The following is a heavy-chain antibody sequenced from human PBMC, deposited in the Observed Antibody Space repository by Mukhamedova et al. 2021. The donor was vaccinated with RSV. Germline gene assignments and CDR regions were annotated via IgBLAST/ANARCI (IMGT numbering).Heavy chain of an antibody. CDR3: AGQARGSGF. Sequence: RQPPGKGLEWIGSTFYRGDTYRNPLLRSRVSISVDPSKNQFSLKLSAVTASDTAVYFCAGQARGSGFCGQGMLVTVSS. J-gene: IGHJ4*02. V-gene: IGHV4-39*01. D-gene: IGHD3-10*01. CDR2: TFYRGDT.